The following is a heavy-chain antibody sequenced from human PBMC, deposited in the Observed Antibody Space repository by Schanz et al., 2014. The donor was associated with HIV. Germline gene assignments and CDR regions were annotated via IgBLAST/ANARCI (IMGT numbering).Heavy chain of an antibody. CDR2: IWYDGSHK. CDR1: GFTFSNYG. J-gene: IGHJ5*02. D-gene: IGHD1-26*01. Sequence: QVQLVESGGGVVQPGKSLRLSCAASGFTFSNYGMHWVRQAPGKGLEWVAVIWYDGSHKHYADSVKGRFTISRDTSKNTLYLQMNSLTPEDTAVYYCARDKKSGNNDGGFDPWGQGTLVTVSS. CDR3: ARDKKSGNNDGGFDP. V-gene: IGHV3-33*01.